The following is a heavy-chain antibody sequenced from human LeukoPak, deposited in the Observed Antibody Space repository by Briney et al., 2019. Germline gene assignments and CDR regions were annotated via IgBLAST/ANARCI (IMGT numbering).Heavy chain of an antibody. CDR3: ARRRTRPEAFDI. CDR1: GGSFNGNS. J-gene: IGHJ3*02. D-gene: IGHD1-14*01. Sequence: SETLSLTCSVSGGSFNGNSWNWIRQPPGKALEWIGYIYNSGNTNYNPSLKSRVTMSIDTSRNQFSLELSSVTATDTAVYYCARRRTRPEAFDIWGQGTMVTVSS. CDR2: IYNSGNT. V-gene: IGHV4-4*09.